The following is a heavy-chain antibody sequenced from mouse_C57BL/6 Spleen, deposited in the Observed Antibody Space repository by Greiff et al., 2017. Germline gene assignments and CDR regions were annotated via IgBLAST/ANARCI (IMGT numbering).Heavy chain of an antibody. CDR3: ARLGDYGSSYNYAMDY. J-gene: IGHJ4*01. CDR2: INPYNGGT. V-gene: IGHV1-19*01. Sequence: VQLQQSGPVLVKPGASVKMSCKASGYTFTDYYMNWVKQSHGKSLEWIGVINPYNGGTSYNQKFKGKATLTVDKSSSTAYMELNSLTSEDSAVYYCARLGDYGSSYNYAMDYWGQGTSVTVSS. D-gene: IGHD1-1*01. CDR1: GYTFTDYY.